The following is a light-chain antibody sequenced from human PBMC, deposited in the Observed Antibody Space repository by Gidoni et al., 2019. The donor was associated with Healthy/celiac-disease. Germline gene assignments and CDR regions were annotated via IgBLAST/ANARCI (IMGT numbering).Light chain of an antibody. CDR3: QQYNSYWNT. CDR2: KAS. J-gene: IGKJ2*01. Sequence: DIQMTKSPSTLSASVGDRVTIPGRSSQSISSWLAWYQQKPGKAPKLRIYKASSLESGVPSRFSGSGSGTAFTLTISSLQPDDFATYYCQQYNSYWNTFGQGTKLEIK. CDR1: QSISSW. V-gene: IGKV1-5*03.